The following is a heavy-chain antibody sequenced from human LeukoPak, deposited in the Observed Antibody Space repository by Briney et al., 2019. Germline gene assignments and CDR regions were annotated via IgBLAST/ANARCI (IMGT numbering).Heavy chain of an antibody. J-gene: IGHJ3*02. D-gene: IGHD1-26*01. CDR3: ARQAPMSGSYYTYAFDI. CDR2: IYYSGST. CDR1: GGSISSNNFY. Sequence: SETLSLTCTVSGGSISSNNFYWGWIRQPPGKGLEWIGTIYYSGSTYYNPSLKSRVTMSVDTSKNQFSLNLSSVTAADTAVYYCARQAPMSGSYYTYAFDIWGQGTMVTVSS. V-gene: IGHV4-39*01.